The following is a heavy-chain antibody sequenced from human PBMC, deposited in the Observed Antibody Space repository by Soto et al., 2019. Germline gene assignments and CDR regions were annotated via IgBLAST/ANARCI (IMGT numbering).Heavy chain of an antibody. CDR1: GDSINSGDFY. D-gene: IGHD3-3*01. CDR2: IYYSGSI. V-gene: IGHV4-30-4*01. CDR3: ARRGFWSGFT. J-gene: IGHJ5*02. Sequence: SETLSLTCTVSGDSINSGDFYWSWIRQPPGKGLQFIGYIYYSGSIHYDPSLNGRVTISVDTSKNQFSLKVTSVTAADTAVYYCARRGFWSGFTWGQGALVTVSS.